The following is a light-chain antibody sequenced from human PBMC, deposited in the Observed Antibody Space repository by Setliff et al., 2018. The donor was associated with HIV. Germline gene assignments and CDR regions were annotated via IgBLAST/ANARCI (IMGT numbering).Light chain of an antibody. V-gene: IGLV1-44*01. CDR2: SNN. CDR3: ATWADSQNGREVV. Sequence: QSVLAQPPSASGTPGQRVTISCSGSNFNIGSNSVSWYQQLPGTAPKLLIYSNNQRPSGVPDRFSGSKSGTSASLAISGLQSEDEADYYCATWADSQNGREVVFGGGTKVTVL. J-gene: IGLJ2*01. CDR1: NFNIGSNS.